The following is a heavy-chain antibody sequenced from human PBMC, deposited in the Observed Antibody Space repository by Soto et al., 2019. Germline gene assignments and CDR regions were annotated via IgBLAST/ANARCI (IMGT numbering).Heavy chain of an antibody. CDR1: GYTFTGYY. CDR2: INPNSGGT. V-gene: IGHV1-2*02. J-gene: IGHJ5*02. Sequence: GSSVKVSCKASGYTFTGYYMHWVRQAPGQGLEWMGWINPNSGGTNYAQKFQGRVTMTRDTSISTAYMELSRLRSDDTAVYYCARDGLQEYSGSYYNWFDPWGQGTLVTLSS. D-gene: IGHD1-26*01. CDR3: ARDGLQEYSGSYYNWFDP.